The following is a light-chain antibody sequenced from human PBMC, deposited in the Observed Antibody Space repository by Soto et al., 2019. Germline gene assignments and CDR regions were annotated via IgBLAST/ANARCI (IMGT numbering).Light chain of an antibody. J-gene: IGKJ3*01. CDR3: QQYDNLPLF. Sequence: DIQMTQSPSSLSASVGDRVTITCQASQDISNYLNWYQQKPGKAPKLLIYDASNLETGVPSRISGSGSGTDFTFTISSLQPEDIATYYCQQYDNLPLFFGPGTKVDIK. CDR2: DAS. V-gene: IGKV1-33*01. CDR1: QDISNY.